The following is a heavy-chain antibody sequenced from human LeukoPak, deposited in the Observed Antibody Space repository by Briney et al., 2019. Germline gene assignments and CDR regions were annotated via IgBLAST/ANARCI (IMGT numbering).Heavy chain of an antibody. CDR1: GGSISSYY. CDR3: ARGTWNANFDY. Sequence: SETLSLTCTVSGGSISSYYWSWIRQPPGKGLEWIGEINHSGSTNYNPSLKSRVTISVDTSKNQFSLKLSSVTAADTAVYYCARGTWNANFDYWGQGTLVTVSS. CDR2: INHSGST. D-gene: IGHD1-1*01. J-gene: IGHJ4*02. V-gene: IGHV4-34*01.